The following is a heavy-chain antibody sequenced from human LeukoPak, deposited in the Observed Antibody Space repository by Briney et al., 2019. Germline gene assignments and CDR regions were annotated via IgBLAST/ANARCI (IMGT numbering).Heavy chain of an antibody. CDR2: IYTSGST. V-gene: IGHV4-61*02. J-gene: IGHJ4*02. CDR3: ARENDDSSGYYYIYFDY. CDR1: GDSISSGNYY. D-gene: IGHD3-22*01. Sequence: SETLSLTCTVSGDSISSGNYYWTWIRQPAGKGLEWIGRIYTSGSTNYNPSLKSRVTISVDTSKNQFSLKLSSVTAADTAVYYCARENDDSSGYYYIYFDYWGQGTLVTVSS.